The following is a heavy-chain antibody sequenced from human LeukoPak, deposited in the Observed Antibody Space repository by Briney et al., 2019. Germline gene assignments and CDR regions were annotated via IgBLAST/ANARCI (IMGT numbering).Heavy chain of an antibody. CDR3: ARVNLVAHYSGSYYFDY. J-gene: IGHJ4*02. Sequence: GGSLRLSCAASGFTFSSYGMHWVRQAPGKGLEWVAVISYDGSNKYYADSVKGRFTISRDNSKNTLYLQMNSLRAEDTAVYYCARVNLVAHYSGSYYFDYWGQGTLVTVSS. V-gene: IGHV3-30*03. CDR1: GFTFSSYG. D-gene: IGHD1-26*01. CDR2: ISYDGSNK.